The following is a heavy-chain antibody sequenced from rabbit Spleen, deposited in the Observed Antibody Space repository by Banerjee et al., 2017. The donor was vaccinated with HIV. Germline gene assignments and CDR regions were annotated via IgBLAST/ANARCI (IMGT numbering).Heavy chain of an antibody. CDR2: IYAGSWGDT. J-gene: IGHJ2*01. Sequence: EESGGGLVKPEGSLTLTCTASGFSFSSIYWICWVRQAPGKGPEWIACIYAGSWGDTHYASWAKGRFTISKTSSTTVTLQMTSLTAADTATYFCARRSGSVAHSFDLWGPGTLVTV. CDR1: GFSFSSIYW. D-gene: IGHD4-2*01. CDR3: ARRSGSVAHSFDL. V-gene: IGHV1S45*01.